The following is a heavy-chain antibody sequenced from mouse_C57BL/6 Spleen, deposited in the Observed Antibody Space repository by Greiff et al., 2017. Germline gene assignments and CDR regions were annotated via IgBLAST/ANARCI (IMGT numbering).Heavy chain of an antibody. CDR1: GFTFSSYA. V-gene: IGHV5-4*03. Sequence: EVKLVESGGGLVKPGGSLKLSCAASGFTFSSYAMSWVRQTPEKRLEWVATISDGGSSTYSPDNVKGRFTISRDNAKNNLYLQMSHLKSEDTAMYNGAGASTTVVAPDWFAYWGQGTLVTVAA. CDR3: AGASTTVVAPDWFAY. D-gene: IGHD1-1*01. CDR2: ISDGGSST. J-gene: IGHJ3*01.